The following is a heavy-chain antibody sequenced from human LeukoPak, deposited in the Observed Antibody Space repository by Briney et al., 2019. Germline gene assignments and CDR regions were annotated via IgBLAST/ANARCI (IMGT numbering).Heavy chain of an antibody. CDR2: IGNTET. D-gene: IGHD7-27*01. J-gene: IGHJ4*02. Sequence: GGSLRLSCVAPGFTFSTFAMSWVRQAPGKGLEWVSSIGNTETYYADSVKGRFTISRDNSKNTIYLHMNYLRAEDTARYYCAKDGQAFNSNWDYFDSWGQGTLVTVSS. CDR1: GFTFSTFA. V-gene: IGHV3-23*01. CDR3: AKDGQAFNSNWDYFDS.